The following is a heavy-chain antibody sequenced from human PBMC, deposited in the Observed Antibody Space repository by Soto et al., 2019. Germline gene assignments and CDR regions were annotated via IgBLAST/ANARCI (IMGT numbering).Heavy chain of an antibody. Sequence: SVKVSCKTSGGTFSSYSFSWVRQAPGQGLEWMGRIIPMFDITNYAQKFQGRVTITTDKSTSTVYLELSSLRSEDTAVYYCARVYCSGGGCYGIDYWGQGTLVTVSS. CDR3: ARVYCSGGGCYGIDY. V-gene: IGHV1-69*02. CDR1: GGTFSSYS. D-gene: IGHD2-15*01. CDR2: IIPMFDIT. J-gene: IGHJ4*02.